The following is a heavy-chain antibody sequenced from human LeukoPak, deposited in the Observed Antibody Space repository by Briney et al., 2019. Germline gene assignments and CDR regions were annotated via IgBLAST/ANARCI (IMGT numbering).Heavy chain of an antibody. V-gene: IGHV1-2*02. CDR3: ARDPESSGWYGDY. Sequence: GASVKVSCKDSGYTFTGYYMHWVRQAPGQGLGWMGWINPNSGGTNYAQNFQGRVTMTRDTSISTAYMELSRLRSDDTAVYYCARDPESSGWYGDYWGQGTLVTVSS. J-gene: IGHJ4*02. CDR2: INPNSGGT. CDR1: GYTFTGYY. D-gene: IGHD6-19*01.